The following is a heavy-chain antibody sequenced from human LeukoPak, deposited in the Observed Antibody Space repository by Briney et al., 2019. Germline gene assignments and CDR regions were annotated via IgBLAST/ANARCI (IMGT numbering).Heavy chain of an antibody. D-gene: IGHD5-18*01. CDR2: IYYSGST. CDR1: GVSISSGGYY. Sequence: PSETLSLTCTVSGVSISSGGYYWSWIRQHPGKGLEWIGYIYYSGSTYYNPSLKSRVTISVDTSKNQFSLKLSSVTAADTAVYYCACVGGYSYGYSNWFDPWGQGTLVTVSS. J-gene: IGHJ5*02. CDR3: ACVGGYSYGYSNWFDP. V-gene: IGHV4-31*03.